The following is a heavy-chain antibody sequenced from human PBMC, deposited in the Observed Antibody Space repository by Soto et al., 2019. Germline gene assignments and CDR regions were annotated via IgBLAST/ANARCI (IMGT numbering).Heavy chain of an antibody. D-gene: IGHD2-15*01. J-gene: IGHJ4*02. CDR1: GFPLSNYA. CDR3: ASCREGYYYFNY. Sequence: PGGSLRLSCAVSGFPLSNYAMTWVRHSPRKGLEWVASDNTRDYRTFYADSVEGRFTISRDNRKNMLYLQLTSLTVDDTGVYYCASCREGYYYFNYWGQGALVTVSS. CDR2: DNTRDYRT. V-gene: IGHV3-23*05.